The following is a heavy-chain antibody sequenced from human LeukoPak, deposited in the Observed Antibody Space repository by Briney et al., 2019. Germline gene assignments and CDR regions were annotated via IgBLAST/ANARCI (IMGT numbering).Heavy chain of an antibody. CDR2: IIPIFGTA. CDR1: GYTFTSYY. V-gene: IGHV1-69*13. Sequence: GASVKVSCKASGYTFTSYYMHWVRQAPGQGLEWMGGIIPIFGTANYAQTFQGRVTITADESTSTAYMELSSLRSEGTGVYYCAGGSGSYSAGWNYWGQGTLVTVSS. D-gene: IGHD3-10*01. CDR3: AGGSGSYSAGWNY. J-gene: IGHJ4*02.